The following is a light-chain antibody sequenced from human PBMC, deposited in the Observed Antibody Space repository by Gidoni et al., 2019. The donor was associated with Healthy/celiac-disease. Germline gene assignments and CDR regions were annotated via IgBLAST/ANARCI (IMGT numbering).Light chain of an antibody. J-gene: IGKJ2*01. V-gene: IGKV2-30*02. CDR1: RSLVHSDGNTF. CDR2: RIS. CDR3: MQGTHWPPYT. Sequence: DGVMTQSPLSLTVTLGQPASISCRSSRSLVHSDGNTFLTWFHQRPGQSPRRLIYRISNRDSGVPDRFSGSGSGTDFTLKSSRVEAEDVGVYYCMQGTHWPPYTFGQGTKLELK.